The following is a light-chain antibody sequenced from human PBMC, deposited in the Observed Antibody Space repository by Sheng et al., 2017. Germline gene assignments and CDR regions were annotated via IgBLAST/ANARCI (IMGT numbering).Light chain of an antibody. Sequence: DIVMTQSPDSLAVSLGERATINCKSSHTLLQYLAWYQQKPGQPPKLLVYRASTRESGVPDRFTGSGSGTDFTLTISSLQAEDVAVYFXQQYSSTPRTFGQGTKVEIK. CDR2: RAS. J-gene: IGKJ1*01. CDR1: HTLLQY. V-gene: IGKV4-1*01. CDR3: QQYSSTPRT.